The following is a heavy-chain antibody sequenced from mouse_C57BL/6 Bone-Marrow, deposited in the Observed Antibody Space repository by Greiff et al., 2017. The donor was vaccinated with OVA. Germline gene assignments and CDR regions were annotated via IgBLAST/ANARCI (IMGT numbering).Heavy chain of an antibody. D-gene: IGHD4-1*02. J-gene: IGHJ1*03. Sequence: VQLQESGGGLVQPGGSLSLSCAASGFTFTDYYMSWVRQPPGKELEWLGFIRNKANGYTTEYRASVKGGFSIARDNSQSILYLQMNALRAEDSATYYCASYGATCHWYFDVWGTGTPVTVSS. CDR2: IRNKANGYTT. V-gene: IGHV7-3*01. CDR3: ASYGATCHWYFDV. CDR1: GFTFTDYY.